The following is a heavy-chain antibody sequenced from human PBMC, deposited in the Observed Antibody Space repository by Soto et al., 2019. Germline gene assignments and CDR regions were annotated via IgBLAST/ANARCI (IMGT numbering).Heavy chain of an antibody. Sequence: GGSLRLSCAASGFTFSSYSMNWVRQAPGKGLEWVSSISSSSSYIYYADSVKGRVTISRDNAKNSLYLQMNSLRAEDTAVYYCARDIVVVVAEYYYYYGMDVWGQGTTVTVSS. CDR2: ISSSSSYI. CDR3: ARDIVVVVAEYYYYYGMDV. D-gene: IGHD2-15*01. J-gene: IGHJ6*02. V-gene: IGHV3-21*01. CDR1: GFTFSSYS.